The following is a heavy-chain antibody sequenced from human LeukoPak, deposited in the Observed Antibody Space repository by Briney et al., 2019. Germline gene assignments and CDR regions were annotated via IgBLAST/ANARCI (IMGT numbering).Heavy chain of an antibody. V-gene: IGHV3-23*01. CDR3: AKGAIAALRIYFDY. D-gene: IGHD6-6*01. CDR1: GFTFNTNA. CDR2: ISGSGGST. Sequence: GGSLRLSCAASGFTFNTNAMNWVRQAPGKGLEWVSAISGSGGSTYYADSVKGRFTISRDNSKNTLYLQMNSLRAEDTAVYYCAKGAIAALRIYFDYWGQGTLVTVSS. J-gene: IGHJ4*02.